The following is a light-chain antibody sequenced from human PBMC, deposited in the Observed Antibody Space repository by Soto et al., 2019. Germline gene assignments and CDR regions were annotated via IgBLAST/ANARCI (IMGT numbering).Light chain of an antibody. CDR1: PSVSSSY. V-gene: IGKV3-20*01. J-gene: IGKJ4*01. Sequence: EIVLPQSPGTLSLSPGERSTLSRRARPSVSSSYLAWYQQKPGQAPRLLIYGASSRATGIPDRFSGSGSGTDFTLTISRLEPEDFAVYYCQQYGSSPRRLTFGGGTKVDIK. CDR2: GAS. CDR3: QQYGSSPRRLT.